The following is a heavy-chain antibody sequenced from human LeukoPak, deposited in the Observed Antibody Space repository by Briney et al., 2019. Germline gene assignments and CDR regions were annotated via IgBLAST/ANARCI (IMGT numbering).Heavy chain of an antibody. CDR1: GGSISSSRYY. CDR2: INYSGST. CDR3: AGLSSGTWYVRAYYSYYYMDV. J-gene: IGHJ6*03. Sequence: PSETLSLTCAVSGGSISSSRYYWGWVRQPPGKGLEWIGSINYSGSTYYSPSLKSRVTISVDTSKNQFSLKLNSVTAADTAVYYCAGLSSGTWYVRAYYSYYYMDVWGKGTTVTVSS. D-gene: IGHD6-13*01. V-gene: IGHV4-39*01.